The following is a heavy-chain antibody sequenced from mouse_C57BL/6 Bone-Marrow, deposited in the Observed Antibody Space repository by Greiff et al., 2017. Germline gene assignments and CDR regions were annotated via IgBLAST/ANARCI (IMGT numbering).Heavy chain of an antibody. J-gene: IGHJ1*03. CDR3: ARLLYWYFDV. V-gene: IGHV1-81*01. Sequence: VQLQQSGAELARPGASVKLSCKASGYTFTSYGISWVKQRTGKGLEWIGEIYPRSGNTTYNEKFKAKATLTADKSSSTAYMELRSLTSEDSAVYFCARLLYWYFDVWGTGTTVTVSS. CDR2: IYPRSGNT. CDR1: GYTFTSYG.